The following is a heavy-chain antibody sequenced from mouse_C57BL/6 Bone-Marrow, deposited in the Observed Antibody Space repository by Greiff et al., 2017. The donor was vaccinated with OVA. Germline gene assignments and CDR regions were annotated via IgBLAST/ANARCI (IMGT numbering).Heavy chain of an antibody. D-gene: IGHD2-1*01. Sequence: DVQLVESGGDLVKPGGSLKLSCAASGFTFSSYGMSWVRQTPDKRLEWVATISSGGSYTYYPDSVKGRFTISGDNAKNTLYLQMSSLKSEDTAMYYCARHLIYYGNPLFAYWGQGTLVTVSA. CDR1: GFTFSSYG. CDR3: ARHLIYYGNPLFAY. V-gene: IGHV5-6*01. J-gene: IGHJ3*01. CDR2: ISSGGSYT.